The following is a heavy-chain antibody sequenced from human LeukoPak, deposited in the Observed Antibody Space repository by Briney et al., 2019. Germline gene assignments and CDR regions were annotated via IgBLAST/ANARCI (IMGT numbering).Heavy chain of an antibody. V-gene: IGHV1-18*01. CDR3: AAVSFGSTVTTYGMDV. CDR2: ISAYNGKT. CDR1: DYTFTNYG. D-gene: IGHD4-17*01. J-gene: IGHJ6*02. Sequence: ASVKVSCKASDYTFTNYGVSWVRQAPGQGLEWMGWISAYNGKTYYAQKFQGRVTMTRNTSISTAYMELSSLRSEDTAVYYCAAVSFGSTVTTYGMDVWGQGTTVTVSS.